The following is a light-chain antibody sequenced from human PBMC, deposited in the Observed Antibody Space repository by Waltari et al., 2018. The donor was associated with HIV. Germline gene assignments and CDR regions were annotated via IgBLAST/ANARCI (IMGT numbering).Light chain of an antibody. CDR1: TSHIGTNY. Sequence: SVLTQPHSASGTPGQRVTISCSGRTSHIGTNYVFWYQHLPVTAPKLLIHRNNQRPSGVPDRFSGSTSGTSASLAISGLRSDDEADYYSGVWDDNLRGVVFGGGTKLAVL. CDR3: GVWDDNLRGVV. J-gene: IGLJ2*01. CDR2: RNN. V-gene: IGLV1-47*01.